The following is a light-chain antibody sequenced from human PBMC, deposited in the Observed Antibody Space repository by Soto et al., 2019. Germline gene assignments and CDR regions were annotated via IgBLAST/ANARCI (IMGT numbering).Light chain of an antibody. J-gene: IGKJ3*01. CDR2: AAS. V-gene: IGKV1-27*01. CDR1: QGISNY. CDR3: QKHNSAPFT. Sequence: DIQMTQSPSSLSASVGDRVTITCRASQGISNYLAWYKQKPGKVPKLLIYAASTLQLGIPSRFSGSGSGTDFTLTISSLKPEDVATYYCQKHNSAPFTFGPGTKVDI.